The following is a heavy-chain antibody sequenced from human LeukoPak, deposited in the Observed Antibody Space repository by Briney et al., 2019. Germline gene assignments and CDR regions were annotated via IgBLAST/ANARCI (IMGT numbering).Heavy chain of an antibody. J-gene: IGHJ5*02. CDR1: GGTFISYA. D-gene: IGHD3-9*01. V-gene: IGHV1-69*13. CDR3: ARAVLRYFDWLHPNWFDP. Sequence: SVKVSCKASGGTFISYAISWVRQAPGQGLEWMGGIIPIFGTANYAQKFQGRVTITADESTSTAYMELSSLRSEDTAVYYCARAVLRYFDWLHPNWFDPWGQGTLVTVSS. CDR2: IIPIFGTA.